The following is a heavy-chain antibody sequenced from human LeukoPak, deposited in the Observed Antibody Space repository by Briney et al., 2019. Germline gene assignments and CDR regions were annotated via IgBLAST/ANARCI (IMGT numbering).Heavy chain of an antibody. V-gene: IGHV4-59*01. CDR2: IYYSGST. CDR3: ARDTVVPAAMTYYYYGMDV. D-gene: IGHD2-2*01. J-gene: IGHJ6*04. CDR1: GGSISGYY. Sequence: PSETLSLTCTVSGGSISGYYWSWIRQPPGKGLEWTGYIYYSGSTNYNPSLKSRVTISVDTSKNQFSLKLSSVTAADTAVYYCARDTVVPAAMTYYYYGMDVWGKGTTVTVSS.